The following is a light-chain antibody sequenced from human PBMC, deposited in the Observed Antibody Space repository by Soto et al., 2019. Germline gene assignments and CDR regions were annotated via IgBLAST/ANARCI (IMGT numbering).Light chain of an antibody. Sequence: DIQMTQYPSSVVDRVTITCRASQSISSYLNWYQQKPGKAPNLLIYAASSLQSGVPSRFSGSGSGTDFTLNISSLQHEDFATYYCPQSYTSPHTFGQGPKMEIK. CDR2: AAS. V-gene: IGKV1-39*01. CDR3: PQSYTSPHT. CDR1: QSISSY. J-gene: IGKJ2*01.